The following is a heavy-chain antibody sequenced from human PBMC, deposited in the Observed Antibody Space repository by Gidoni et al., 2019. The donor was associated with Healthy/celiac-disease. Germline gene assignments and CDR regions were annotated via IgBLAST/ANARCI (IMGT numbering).Heavy chain of an antibody. CDR2: INHSGST. CDR3: ARGGMLYYGSGSLIDY. V-gene: IGHV4-34*01. Sequence: QVQLQQWGAGLLKPSETLSLTCAVDGGSFSGYYWSWIRQPPGKGLEWIGEINHSGSTNYNPSLKSRVTISVDTSKNQFSLKLSSVTAADTAVYYCARGGMLYYGSGSLIDYWGQGTLVTFSS. J-gene: IGHJ4*02. D-gene: IGHD3-10*01. CDR1: GGSFSGYY.